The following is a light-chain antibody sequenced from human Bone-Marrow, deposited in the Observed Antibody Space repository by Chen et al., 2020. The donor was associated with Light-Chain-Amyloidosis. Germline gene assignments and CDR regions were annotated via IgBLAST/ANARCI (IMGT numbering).Light chain of an antibody. CDR2: DSR. V-gene: IGLV1-40*01. CDR1: SSNIGAGYD. CDR3: CSYAGSSTLV. Sequence: QSVLTQPPSVSGAPGQGVTISCTGSSSNIGAGYDVQWYQQLPGTAPKLLIYDSRNRPAGVPARFSGSKSGTSASLAITGLQAEDEADYYCCSYAGSSTLVFGGGTKVTVL. J-gene: IGLJ3*02.